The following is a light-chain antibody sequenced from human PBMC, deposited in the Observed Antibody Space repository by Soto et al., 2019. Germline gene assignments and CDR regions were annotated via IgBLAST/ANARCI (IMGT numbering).Light chain of an antibody. CDR1: QDIGND. CDR3: LQVFNFPRA. J-gene: IGKJ1*01. CDR2: TAS. Sequence: IQMTQSPSSLAGSVGDRLTITCRASQDIGNDLGWYQQKPGKAPKLLIYTASSLQSGVSSRFSGSGSGTEFTLTISSLQPEDFATYYCLQVFNFPRAFGQGTKVDIK. V-gene: IGKV1-6*02.